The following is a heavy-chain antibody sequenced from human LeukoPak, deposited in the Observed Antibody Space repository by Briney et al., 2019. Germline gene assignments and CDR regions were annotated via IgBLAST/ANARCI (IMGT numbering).Heavy chain of an antibody. Sequence: MSSETLSLTCTVSGGSISSYYWSWIRQPPGKGLEWIGYIYYSGSTNYSPSLKSRVTISVDTSKNQFSLKLSSVTAADTAVYYCARHREGAFDIWGQGTMVTVSS. CDR2: IYYSGST. J-gene: IGHJ3*02. V-gene: IGHV4-59*08. CDR3: ARHREGAFDI. CDR1: GGSISSYY.